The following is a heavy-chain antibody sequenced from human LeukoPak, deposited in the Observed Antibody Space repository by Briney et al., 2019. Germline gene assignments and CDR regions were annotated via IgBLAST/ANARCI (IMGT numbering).Heavy chain of an antibody. V-gene: IGHV3-7*03. Sequence: GGSLRLSCAASGFTFSSYSMNWVRQAPGKGLEWVADIKQDGSEKYYVDSVKGRFTISRDNAKNSLYLQMNSLRAEDTALYHCARSSPYGDYYFDYWGQGTLVTVSS. CDR2: IKQDGSEK. D-gene: IGHD4-17*01. CDR3: ARSSPYGDYYFDY. CDR1: GFTFSSYS. J-gene: IGHJ4*02.